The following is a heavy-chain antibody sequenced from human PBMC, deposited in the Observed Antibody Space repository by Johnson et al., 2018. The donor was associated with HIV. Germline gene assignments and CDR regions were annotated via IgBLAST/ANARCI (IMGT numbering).Heavy chain of an antibody. D-gene: IGHD6-6*01. CDR1: GFTLSSYA. CDR3: VKERQLVRSFDI. Sequence: QMQLVESGGGVVQPGRSLRLSCAASGFTLSSYAMHWVRQAPGKGLEWVAIISYDGSNDYYAHSVKGRFTVSRDNTKNTLFLEMNSLRPEDTAVYYCVKERQLVRSFDIWGQGTMVTVSS. CDR2: ISYDGSND. J-gene: IGHJ3*02. V-gene: IGHV3-30-3*01.